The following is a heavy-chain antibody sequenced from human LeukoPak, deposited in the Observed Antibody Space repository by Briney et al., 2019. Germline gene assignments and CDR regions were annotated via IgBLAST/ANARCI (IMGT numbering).Heavy chain of an antibody. Sequence: PGGSLRLSCAASGFTFNDYDMSWVRQAPGKGLEWVSGINWNGGSTVYADSVKGRFTISRDNAKNSLYLQMNSLRAEDTALYYCVRGRYYWTTGFYFDYWGQGTLVTVSS. J-gene: IGHJ4*02. CDR2: INWNGGST. CDR3: VRGRYYWTTGFYFDY. CDR1: GFTFNDYD. V-gene: IGHV3-20*04. D-gene: IGHD3-10*01.